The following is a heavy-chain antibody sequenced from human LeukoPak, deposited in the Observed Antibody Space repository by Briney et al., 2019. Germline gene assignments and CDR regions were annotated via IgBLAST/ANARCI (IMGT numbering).Heavy chain of an antibody. D-gene: IGHD3-9*01. CDR2: INHSGST. J-gene: IGHJ6*03. CDR3: ARDQRHYDILTGYYYYYMDV. Sequence: SETLSLTCAVYGGSFSGYYWSWIRQPPGKGLEWIGEINHSGSTYYNPSLKSRVTISVDTSKNQFSLKLSSVTAADTAVYYCARDQRHYDILTGYYYYYMDVWAKGPRSPSP. CDR1: GGSFSGYY. V-gene: IGHV4-34*01.